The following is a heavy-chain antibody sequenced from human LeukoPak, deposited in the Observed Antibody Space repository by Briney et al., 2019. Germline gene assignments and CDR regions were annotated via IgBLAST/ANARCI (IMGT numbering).Heavy chain of an antibody. CDR1: GYSFTSYW. Sequence: GVSLKISCKGSGYSFTSYWIGWVRQMPGKGLEWMGIIYPGDSDTKYSPSFQGQVTISVDKSISTAYLQWSSLKASDTAMYYCARHLKGFFYYYYMDVWGKGTTVTVSS. CDR2: IYPGDSDT. V-gene: IGHV5-51*01. J-gene: IGHJ6*03. CDR3: ARHLKGFFYYYYMDV.